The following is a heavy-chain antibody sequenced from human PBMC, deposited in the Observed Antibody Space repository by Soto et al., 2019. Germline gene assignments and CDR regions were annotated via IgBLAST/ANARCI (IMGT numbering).Heavy chain of an antibody. CDR2: INHSGST. CDR1: GGSFSGYY. CDR3: ASSSGSGSYSSLYYYGMDV. J-gene: IGHJ6*02. Sequence: SETLSLTCAVYGGSFSGYYWSWIRQPPGKGLEWIGEINHSGSTNYNPSLKSRVTISVDTSKSQFSLKLSSVTAADTAVYYCASSSGSGSYSSLYYYGMDVWGQGTTVTAP. D-gene: IGHD3-10*01. V-gene: IGHV4-34*01.